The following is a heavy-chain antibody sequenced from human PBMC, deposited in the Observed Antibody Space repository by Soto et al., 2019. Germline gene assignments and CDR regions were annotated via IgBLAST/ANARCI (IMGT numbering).Heavy chain of an antibody. CDR2: IFWDDDK. CDR1: GFSLSTSGAD. V-gene: IGHV2-5*02. J-gene: IGHJ4*02. CDR3: AHRRFCSGGSCFDY. Sequence: QITLKESGPTPVKPTQTLTQTCTLSGFSLSTSGADVGWIRQPPGKALEWLAVIFWDDDKRYRSSLNTRLTITKDTSKNQVVLTMTNMDSVDTATYYCAHRRFCSGGSCFDYWGQGTLVTVSS. D-gene: IGHD2-15*01.